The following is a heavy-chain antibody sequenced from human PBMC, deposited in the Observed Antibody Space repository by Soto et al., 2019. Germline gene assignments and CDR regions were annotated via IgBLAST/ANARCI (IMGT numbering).Heavy chain of an antibody. J-gene: IGHJ6*02. CDR2: ISYDGRDK. V-gene: IGHV3-30*03. Sequence: QEHLVESGGGVVQPGRSLRLSCAASAFTFGDYGMHWVRQAPGKGLEWVGVISYDGRDKYYADSMKGRVSISRDNSNNTLYVQMDSLRIEDTAVYYCARDPRHCSGGSSYFYLYHYGMDVWGQWTTVTV. CDR3: ARDPRHCSGGSSYFYLYHYGMDV. CDR1: AFTFGDYG. D-gene: IGHD2-15*01.